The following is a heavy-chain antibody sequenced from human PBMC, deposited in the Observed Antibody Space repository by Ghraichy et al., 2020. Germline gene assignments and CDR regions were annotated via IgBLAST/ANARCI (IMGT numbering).Heavy chain of an antibody. CDR1: GGSISSSSYY. CDR3: ASRRVVDWVYFDY. D-gene: IGHD3-9*01. Sequence: SQTRSLTCTVSGGSISSSSYYWGWIRQPPGKGLEWIGSIYYSGSTYYNPSLKSRVTISVDTSKNQFSLKLSSVTAADTAVYYCASRRVVDWVYFDYWGQGTLVTVSS. CDR2: IYYSGST. V-gene: IGHV4-39*01. J-gene: IGHJ4*02.